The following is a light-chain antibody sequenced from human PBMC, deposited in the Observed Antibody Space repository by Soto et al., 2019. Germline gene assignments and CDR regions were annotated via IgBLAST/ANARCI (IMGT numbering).Light chain of an antibody. CDR3: CSYAGSSTWV. CDR1: SSDIGNYNL. J-gene: IGLJ3*02. CDR2: EVN. V-gene: IGLV2-23*02. Sequence: QSVLTQPASVSGSPGQSVTISCTGASSDIGNYNLVSWYQQHPGKAPRLMIYEVNKRPSGVSDRFSGSKSGNTASLTISGLQAEDEADYYCCSYAGSSTWVFGGWTKLTVL.